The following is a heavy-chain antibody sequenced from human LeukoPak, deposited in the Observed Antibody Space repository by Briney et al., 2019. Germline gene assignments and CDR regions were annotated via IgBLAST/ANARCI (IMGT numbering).Heavy chain of an antibody. Sequence: GGSLRLSCAASGFTVSSYAMHWVRQPIGKGLEWVSALGIAGDTFYPGSVKGRFTISRENARNSLYLQMNSLRAEDTAMYYCARQMQSHGNFDSWGQGTLVTVSS. CDR3: ARQMQSHGNFDS. D-gene: IGHD1-26*01. CDR1: GFTVSSYA. V-gene: IGHV3-13*01. J-gene: IGHJ4*02. CDR2: LGIAGDT.